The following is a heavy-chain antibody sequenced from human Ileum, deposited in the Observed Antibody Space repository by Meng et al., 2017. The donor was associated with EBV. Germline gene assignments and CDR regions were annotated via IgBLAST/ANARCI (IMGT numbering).Heavy chain of an antibody. CDR1: GGYISRSDW. D-gene: IGHD3-22*01. CDR2: TSHSGST. J-gene: IGHJ4*02. V-gene: IGHV4-4*02. Sequence: QVQLQESGPGLVKPSETRSLTCAVSGGYISRSDWWSWARQPPGKGLEWIGETSHSGSTNCSPSLKSRVTISLGKSKNQLSLKLNSVTAADTAVYYCASSDYYRSDYWGQGTLVTVSS. CDR3: ASSDYYRSDY.